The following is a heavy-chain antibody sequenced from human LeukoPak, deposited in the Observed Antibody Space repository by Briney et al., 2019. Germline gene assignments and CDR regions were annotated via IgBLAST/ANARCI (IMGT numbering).Heavy chain of an antibody. CDR2: IDIPGNT. J-gene: IGHJ5*02. Sequence: GGSLRLSCAASGFTLSSYDMHWVRQATGKGLEWVSGIDIPGNTYYPDSVKGRFTMSRESAKNSLYLQMNSLRAGDTAVYYCARAVAGTHWFDPWGQGTLVTVSS. CDR1: GFTLSSYD. D-gene: IGHD6-19*01. CDR3: ARAVAGTHWFDP. V-gene: IGHV3-13*01.